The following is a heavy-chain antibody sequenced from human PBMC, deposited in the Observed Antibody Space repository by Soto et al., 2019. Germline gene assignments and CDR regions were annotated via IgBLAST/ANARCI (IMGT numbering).Heavy chain of an antibody. CDR1: GFTFSNYG. Sequence: QVQLVESGGGVVQPGRSLRLSCAASGFTFSNYGMHWVRQAPGKGLEWVAVISYDGSNIYYAESVKGRFTISRDNSKNTLYLQMNSLRSEDTAVYYWGKPPVEYSASFAFDIWGQGTVVTVSS. CDR2: ISYDGSNI. J-gene: IGHJ3*02. CDR3: GKPPVEYSASFAFDI. V-gene: IGHV3-30*18. D-gene: IGHD6-6*01.